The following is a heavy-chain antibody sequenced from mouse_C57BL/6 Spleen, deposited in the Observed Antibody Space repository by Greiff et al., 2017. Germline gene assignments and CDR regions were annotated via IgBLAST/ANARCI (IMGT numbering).Heavy chain of an antibody. D-gene: IGHD1-1*01. CDR3: ARVRLDAMDY. J-gene: IGHJ4*01. V-gene: IGHV7-3*01. CDR1: GFTFTDYY. Sequence: EVKLVESGGGLVQPGGSLSLSCAASGFTFTDYYMSWVRQPPGKALEWLGFIRNKANGYTTEYSASVKGRFTISRDNSQSILYLQMNALRAEDSATYYCARVRLDAMDYWGQGTSVTVAS. CDR2: IRNKANGYTT.